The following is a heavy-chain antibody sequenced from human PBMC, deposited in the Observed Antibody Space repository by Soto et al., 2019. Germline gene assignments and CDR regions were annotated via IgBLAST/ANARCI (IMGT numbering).Heavy chain of an antibody. J-gene: IGHJ4*02. V-gene: IGHV3-53*01. CDR1: GFTVSNNY. D-gene: IGHD3-10*01. CDR2: IYSGGYT. CDR3: ATLRGGGGY. Sequence: EVQLVESGGGLIQPGGSLRLSCAVSGFTVSNNYMSWVRQAPGKGLEGVSVIYSGGYTAYGDSVKGRFTISRDNSKNKLYLQMTRRGAGATAVYYGATLRGGGGYWGQGTLVTVSS.